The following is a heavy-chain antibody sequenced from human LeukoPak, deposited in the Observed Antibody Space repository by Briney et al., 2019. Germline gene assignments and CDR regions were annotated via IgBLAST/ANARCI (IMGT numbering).Heavy chain of an antibody. J-gene: IGHJ4*02. CDR3: ARHKEGAGSYCDY. CDR1: GDSMSHTVYY. V-gene: IGHV4-39*01. D-gene: IGHD3-10*01. CDR2: IYSSGST. Sequence: PSETLSLTCSVSGDSMSHTVYYWGWIRQPPGKGLEWIGSIYSSGSTYYNPSVKSRVPMSLDTSKNQFSLRLNSVTAADTALYYCARHKEGAGSYCDYWGQGTQVTVSS.